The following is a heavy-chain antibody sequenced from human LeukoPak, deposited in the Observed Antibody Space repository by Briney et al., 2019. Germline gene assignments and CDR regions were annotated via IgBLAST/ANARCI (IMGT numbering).Heavy chain of an antibody. J-gene: IGHJ6*03. V-gene: IGHV4-61*02. CDR1: GGSISSGSYY. CDR3: ARVEEGYVWVPRENYYYYYMDV. D-gene: IGHD3-10*02. CDR2: IYTSGST. Sequence: SETLSLTCTVSGGSISSGSYYWSWIRQPAGKGLEWIGRIYTSGSTYYNPSLKSRVTISVDTSKNQFSLKLSSVTAADTAVYFCARVEEGYVWVPRENYYYYYMDVWGKETTVTISS.